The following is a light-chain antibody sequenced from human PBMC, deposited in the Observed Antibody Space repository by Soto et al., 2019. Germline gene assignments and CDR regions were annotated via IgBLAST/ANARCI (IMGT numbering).Light chain of an antibody. V-gene: IGLV2-14*01. CDR3: LSYTSTNPRV. CDR2: EVS. Sequence: QSALTQPASVSGPPGQSITISCSGSSSDVGGYDYVSWYQQHPGKAPKLIIYEVSNRPSGVSNRFSGSKSGNTASLTISGLQAEDEADYYCLSYTSTNPRVFGGGTKVTVL. CDR1: SSDVGGYDY. J-gene: IGLJ3*02.